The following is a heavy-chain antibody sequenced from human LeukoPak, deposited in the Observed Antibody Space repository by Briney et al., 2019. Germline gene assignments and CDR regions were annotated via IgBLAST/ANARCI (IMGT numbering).Heavy chain of an antibody. J-gene: IGHJ4*02. Sequence: SETLSLTCTVSGGSISSYYWSWIRQPPGKGLEWIGYIYYSGSTNYNPSLKSRVTISVDTSKNQFSLKLSSVTAADTAVYYCARRTFGGVIAYWGQGTLVTVSS. CDR3: ARRTFGGVIAY. CDR1: GGSISSYY. D-gene: IGHD3-16*02. V-gene: IGHV4-59*01. CDR2: IYYSGST.